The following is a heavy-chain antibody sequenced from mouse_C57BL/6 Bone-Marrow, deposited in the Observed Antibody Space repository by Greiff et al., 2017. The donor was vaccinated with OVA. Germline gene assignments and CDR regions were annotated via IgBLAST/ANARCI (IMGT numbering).Heavy chain of an antibody. CDR2: INPDSSTI. CDR1: GIDFSRYW. D-gene: IGHD1-1*01. J-gene: IGHJ4*01. V-gene: IGHV4-1*01. Sequence: DVHLVESGGGLVQPGGSLKLSCAASGIDFSRYWMSWVRRAPGKGLEWIGEINPDSSTINYAPSLKDKFIISRDNAKNTLYLQMSKVRSEDTALYYCARPPYTVVAHYAMDYWGQGTSVTVSS. CDR3: ARPPYTVVAHYAMDY.